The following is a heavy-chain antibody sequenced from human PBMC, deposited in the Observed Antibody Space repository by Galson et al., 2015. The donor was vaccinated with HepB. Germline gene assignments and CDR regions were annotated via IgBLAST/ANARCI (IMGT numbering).Heavy chain of an antibody. CDR1: GFTFSSYW. J-gene: IGHJ4*02. CDR2: INSDGSST. Sequence: SLRLSCAASGFTFSSYWMHWVRQAPGKGLVWVSRINSDGSSTSYADSVKGRFTISRDNAKNTLYLQMNSLRAEDTAVYYCAREAAVADDFDYWGQGTLVTVSS. D-gene: IGHD6-19*01. V-gene: IGHV3-74*01. CDR3: AREAAVADDFDY.